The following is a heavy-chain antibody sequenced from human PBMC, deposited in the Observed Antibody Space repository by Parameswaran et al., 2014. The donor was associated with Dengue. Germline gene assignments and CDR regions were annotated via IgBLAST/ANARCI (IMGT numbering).Heavy chain of an antibody. D-gene: IGHD3-22*01. J-gene: IGHJ4*02. Sequence: PGKGLEWVAFIRYDGSNKYYADSVKGRFTISRDNSKNTVNLQMNSLRAEDTALYYCAKDRYDSSGYSDYWGQGTLVTVSS. CDR2: IRYDGSNK. CDR3: AKDRYDSSGYSDY. V-gene: IGHV3-30*02.